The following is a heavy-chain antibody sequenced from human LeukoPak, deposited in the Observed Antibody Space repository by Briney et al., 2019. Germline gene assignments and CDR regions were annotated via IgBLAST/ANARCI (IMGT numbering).Heavy chain of an antibody. V-gene: IGHV3-23*01. CDR3: ARDRGRYYDSRGFYWGYYFDS. CDR2: TSGSGDST. J-gene: IGHJ4*02. CDR1: AFTFSTYA. D-gene: IGHD3-22*01. Sequence: GGSLRLSCAASAFTFSTYAVNWVRQAPGKGMEWVSTTSGSGDSTYYADSVKGRFTISRDNSKDTLYLQMSSVRVDDTAVYYCARDRGRYYDSRGFYWGYYFDSWGQGILVTVST.